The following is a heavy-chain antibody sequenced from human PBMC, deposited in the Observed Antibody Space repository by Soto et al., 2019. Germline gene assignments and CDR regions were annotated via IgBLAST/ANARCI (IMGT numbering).Heavy chain of an antibody. V-gene: IGHV3-23*01. D-gene: IGHD6-19*01. J-gene: IGHJ4*02. CDR1: GFTFSSYA. CDR2: ISGIGDST. Sequence: PGGSLRLSCEASGFTFSSYAMNWVRQAPGKGLEWVSGISGIGDSTYNADSVKGRFTISRDNSKNTMYLQMNSLRAEDTAVYYCAKLIGMQWLSFEDYWGQGTLVTVSS. CDR3: AKLIGMQWLSFEDY.